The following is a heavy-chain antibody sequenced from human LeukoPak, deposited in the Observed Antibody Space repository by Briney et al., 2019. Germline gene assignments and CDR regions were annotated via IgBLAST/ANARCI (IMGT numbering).Heavy chain of an antibody. CDR3: ARIVNWNSFGYYYYMDV. Sequence: PGGSLRLSCAASGFTFSSYSMNWVRQAPGKGLEWVSSISSSSSYIYYADSVKGRFTISRDNAKNSLYLQMNSLRAEDTVVYYCARIVNWNSFGYYYYMDVWGKGTTVTVSS. CDR1: GFTFSSYS. D-gene: IGHD1-7*01. V-gene: IGHV3-21*01. CDR2: ISSSSSYI. J-gene: IGHJ6*03.